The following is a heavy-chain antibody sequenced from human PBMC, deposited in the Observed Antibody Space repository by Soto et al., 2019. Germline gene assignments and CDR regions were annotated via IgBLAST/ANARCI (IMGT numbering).Heavy chain of an antibody. J-gene: IGHJ5*01. Sequence: DVQLLASGGGLVQPGGSLTLSCAASRFIFSDFAMSWVRRAPGKGLEWVSAIGGGGTDTYYADSVKGRFTISRDNSKNTLYLQMNSPRDEDTAVYYCAKDAVPYNGKWDWFDSWGQGTLVTVSS. V-gene: IGHV3-23*01. CDR3: AKDAVPYNGKWDWFDS. CDR2: IGGGGTDT. CDR1: RFIFSDFA. D-gene: IGHD1-26*01.